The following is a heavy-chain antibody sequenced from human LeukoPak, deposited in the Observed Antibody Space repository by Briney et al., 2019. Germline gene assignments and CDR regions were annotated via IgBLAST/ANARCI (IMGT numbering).Heavy chain of an antibody. CDR3: ARVADGDYPYYFDY. V-gene: IGHV4-34*01. Sequence: PSETLSLTYAVYGGSFSGYYWSWIRQPPGKGLEWIGEINHSGSTNYNPSLKSRVTISVDTSKNQFSLKLSSVTAADTAVYYCARVADGDYPYYFDYWGQGTLVTVSS. CDR1: GGSFSGYY. J-gene: IGHJ4*02. CDR2: INHSGST. D-gene: IGHD4-17*01.